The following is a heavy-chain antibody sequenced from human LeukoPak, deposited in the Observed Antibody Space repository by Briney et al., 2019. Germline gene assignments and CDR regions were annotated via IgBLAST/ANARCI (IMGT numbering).Heavy chain of an antibody. D-gene: IGHD1-26*01. CDR1: GFTSSSYA. CDR3: AREPSTGIVGAGLYYFDY. V-gene: IGHV3-30-3*01. Sequence: GGSLRLSCAASGFTSSSYAMHWVRQAPGKGLEWVAVISYDGSNKYYADSVKGRFTISRDNSKNTLYLQMNSLRAEDTAVYYCAREPSTGIVGAGLYYFDYWGQGTLVTVSS. J-gene: IGHJ4*02. CDR2: ISYDGSNK.